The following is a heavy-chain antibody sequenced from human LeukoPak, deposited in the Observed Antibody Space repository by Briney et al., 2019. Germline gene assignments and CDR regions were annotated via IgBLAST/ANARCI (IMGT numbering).Heavy chain of an antibody. J-gene: IGHJ6*03. V-gene: IGHV1-8*01. CDR1: GYTFTSYD. CDR3: ARGLYSGYDSYYYMDV. Sequence: ASVKVSCKASGYTFTSYDIDWVRQATGQGLEWMGWMNPNSGNTGYAQKFQGRVTMTRNTSISTAYMELSSLRSEDTAVYYCARGLYSGYDSYYYMDVWGKGTTVTVSS. D-gene: IGHD5-12*01. CDR2: MNPNSGNT.